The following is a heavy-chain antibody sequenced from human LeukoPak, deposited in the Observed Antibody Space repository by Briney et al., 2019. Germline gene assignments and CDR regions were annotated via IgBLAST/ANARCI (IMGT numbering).Heavy chain of an antibody. CDR1: GGSISSYY. V-gene: IGHV4-59*01. J-gene: IGHJ4*02. Sequence: SETLSLTCTVSGGSISSYYWSWIRQPPGKGLEWIGYIYYSGSTNYNPFLKSRVTISVDTSKNQFSLKLSSVTAADTAVYYCASLNMAYSLDYWGQGTLVTVSS. CDR2: IYYSGST. CDR3: ASLNMAYSLDY. D-gene: IGHD2-15*01.